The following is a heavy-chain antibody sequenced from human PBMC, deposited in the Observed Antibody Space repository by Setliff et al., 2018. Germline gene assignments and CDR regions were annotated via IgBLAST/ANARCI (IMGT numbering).Heavy chain of an antibody. V-gene: IGHV7-4-1*02. CDR1: GYNFITYS. CDR2: INTNTGNP. D-gene: IGHD3-10*01. J-gene: IGHJ6*03. CDR3: ARASRFGTIKYRGDYYMDV. Sequence: AASVKVSCKASGYNFITYSMHWVRQTPGRGLEWMGWINTNTGNPKYAQGFTGRFVFSLDTPVSTAYLQISSLKSEDSAVYYCARASRFGTIKYRGDYYMDVWGKGTTVTVSS.